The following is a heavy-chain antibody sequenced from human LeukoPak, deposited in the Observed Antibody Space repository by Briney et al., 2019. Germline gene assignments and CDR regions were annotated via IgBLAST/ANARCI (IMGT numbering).Heavy chain of an antibody. J-gene: IGHJ4*02. V-gene: IGHV1-18*01. CDR2: ISAYNGKT. CDR3: ARDYCSSTSCYPYDY. D-gene: IGHD2-2*01. CDR1: GYTLTSYG. Sequence: ASVKVSCKASGYTLTSYGISWVRQAPGQGLEWMGWISAYNGKTNYAQKFQGRVTMTTDTSTSTAYMELRSLRSDDTAVYYCARDYCSSTSCYPYDYWGQGTPVTVSS.